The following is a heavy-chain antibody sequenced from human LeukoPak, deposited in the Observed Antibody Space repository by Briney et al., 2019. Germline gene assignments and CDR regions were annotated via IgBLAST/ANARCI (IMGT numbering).Heavy chain of an antibody. J-gene: IGHJ3*02. CDR1: GFTINNHY. CDR3: AREGDAFDI. CDR2: IKQDGSLK. V-gene: IGHV3-7*01. Sequence: PGGSLRLSCAASGFTINNHYMSWVRQAPGKGLEWVANIKQDGSLKYYVDSVKGRFAISRDNAKNSVYLQMSSLRAEDTAVYYCAREGDAFDIWGQGTMVTVSS.